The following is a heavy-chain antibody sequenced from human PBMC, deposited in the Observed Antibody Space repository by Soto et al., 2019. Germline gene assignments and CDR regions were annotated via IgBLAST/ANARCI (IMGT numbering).Heavy chain of an antibody. V-gene: IGHV3-30-3*01. CDR2: ISYDGSNK. J-gene: IGHJ4*02. CDR3: ERDLGSRQLVLLPDY. Sequence: GGSLRLSCAASGFTFSSYAMHWVRQAPGKGLEWVAVISYDGSNKYYADSVKGRFTISRDNSKNTLYLQMNSLRAEDTAVYYCERDLGSRQLVLLPDYWGQGTLVTVSS. D-gene: IGHD6-13*01. CDR1: GFTFSSYA.